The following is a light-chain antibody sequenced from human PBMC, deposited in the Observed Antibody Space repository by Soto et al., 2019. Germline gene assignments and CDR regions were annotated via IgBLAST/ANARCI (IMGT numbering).Light chain of an antibody. CDR1: SSNIGAGYG. CDR3: ESYDSTLSGSR. V-gene: IGLV1-40*01. Sequence: QSVLTQPPSVSGAPGQRVTISCTGSSSNIGAGYGVNWYQQLPGTAPKLLIYGNTNRPSGVPDRISGSKSGTSASLAITGLQAEDEADYYCESYDSTLSGSRFGGGTMLTVL. J-gene: IGLJ3*02. CDR2: GNT.